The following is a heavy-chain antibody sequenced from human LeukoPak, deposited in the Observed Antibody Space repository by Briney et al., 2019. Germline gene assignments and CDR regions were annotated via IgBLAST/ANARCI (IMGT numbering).Heavy chain of an antibody. CDR3: ATTVTTYYYYGMDV. D-gene: IGHD4-17*01. CDR1: GYSISSGYY. Sequence: PSETLSLTCTVSGYSISSGYYWGWTRQPPGKGLEWIGSIYHSGSTYYNPSLKSRVAISVDTSKNQFSLKLSSVTAADTAVYYCATTVTTYYYYGMDVWGQGTTVTVSS. CDR2: IYHSGST. V-gene: IGHV4-38-2*02. J-gene: IGHJ6*02.